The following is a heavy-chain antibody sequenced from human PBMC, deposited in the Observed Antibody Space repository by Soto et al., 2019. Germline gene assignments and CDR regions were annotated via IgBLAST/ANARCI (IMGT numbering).Heavy chain of an antibody. V-gene: IGHV1-18*01. J-gene: IGHJ4*02. D-gene: IGHD3-16*01. Sequence: ASVTVSCQPSGYTFTTYGISWVRQAPGQGLEWVGWISAYSGKTHYAQKFQGKVTMTTDTSTNTAYLELRSLRSDDTAVYYCARDPYLGDHQYWGQGTLVTVSS. CDR1: GYTFTTYG. CDR2: ISAYSGKT. CDR3: ARDPYLGDHQY.